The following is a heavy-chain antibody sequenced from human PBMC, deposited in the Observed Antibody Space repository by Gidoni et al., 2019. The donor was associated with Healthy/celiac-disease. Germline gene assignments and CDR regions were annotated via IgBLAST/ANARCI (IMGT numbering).Heavy chain of an antibody. CDR2: IYPRGST. V-gene: IGHV4-4*02. CDR3: ARELHYYGSGSYYGGIDV. CDR1: GGSISSSNW. J-gene: IGHJ6*02. Sequence: QVQLQESGPGLVKPSGTLSLTCAVSGGSISSSNWWGLVRQPPGKGLEWIGEIYPRGSTNYNPSLKSRVTISVDKSKNPFSLKLGLVTAADTAVYYCARELHYYGSGSYYGGIDVWGQGTTVTVSS. D-gene: IGHD3-10*01.